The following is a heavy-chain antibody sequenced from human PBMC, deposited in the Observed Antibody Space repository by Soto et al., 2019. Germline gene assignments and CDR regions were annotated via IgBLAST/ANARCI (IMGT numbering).Heavy chain of an antibody. D-gene: IGHD2-8*01. J-gene: IGHJ4*02. CDR2: VIHSGRT. V-gene: IGHV4-34*01. CDR3: TRGSLVLVYATFDY. CDR1: GGSFNDYY. Sequence: PSETLSLTCAVYGGSFNDYYWTWIRQPPGKAPEWIGEVIHSGRTNYNPSLESRVTISVDTSKNEFSLKLTSVTAADTAIYYCTRGSLVLVYATFDYWGQGALVTVSS.